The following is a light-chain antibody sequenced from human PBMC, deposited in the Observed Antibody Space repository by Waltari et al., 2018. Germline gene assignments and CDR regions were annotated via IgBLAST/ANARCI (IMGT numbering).Light chain of an antibody. Sequence: DAVMTQSPLSLPVTLGQPASISCRSSQSLVFSDGNIYLNWFQQRPGQSPRRLIYKVSNRDSAVPDRFSGSGSGTDFTLKISRVEAEDVGGVYYCMQATHWPYTFGQGTKLEIK. CDR1: QSLVFSDGNIY. CDR3: MQATHWPYT. J-gene: IGKJ2*01. CDR2: KVS. V-gene: IGKV2-30*01.